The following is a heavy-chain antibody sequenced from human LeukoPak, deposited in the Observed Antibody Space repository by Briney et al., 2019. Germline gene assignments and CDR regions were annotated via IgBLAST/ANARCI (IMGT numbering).Heavy chain of an antibody. J-gene: IGHJ6*04. V-gene: IGHV3-74*03. CDR1: GFSFSTSW. Sequence: GGSLRLSCAASGFSFSTSWMHWVRQVPGKGLVWVSLINSDASSTTYADSVKGRFTISRDNAKNTVYLQMNSLRPEDTAVYYCARDRFYIPDVWGKGTTVTVSS. CDR3: ARDRFYIPDV. CDR2: INSDASST. D-gene: IGHD3-10*01.